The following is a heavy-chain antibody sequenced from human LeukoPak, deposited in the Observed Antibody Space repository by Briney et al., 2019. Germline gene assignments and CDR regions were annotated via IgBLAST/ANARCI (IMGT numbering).Heavy chain of an antibody. D-gene: IGHD3-22*01. CDR1: GFTFISYW. CDR2: INSDGSTT. V-gene: IGHV3-74*01. CDR3: ARGHHYYDSSAYYY. Sequence: GESLRLSCAASGFTFISYWMHWVRQAPGKGLVWVSRINSDGSTTSYAASVEGRFTISRDTAKNTLYLQMNSLRAEDTAVYYCARGHHYYDSSAYYYWGQGTLVTVSS. J-gene: IGHJ4*02.